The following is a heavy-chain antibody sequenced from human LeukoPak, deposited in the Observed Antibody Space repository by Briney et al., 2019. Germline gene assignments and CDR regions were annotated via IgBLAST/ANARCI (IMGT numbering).Heavy chain of an antibody. CDR1: GSSFNTYY. V-gene: IGHV4-4*07. CDR2: IHTSGSA. Sequence: SETLSLTCSLSGSSFNTYYWSWIRQPAGKSLERIGRIHTSGSADYSPSLQSRVTISVDMSKKEFSLKLTSVTAADTAVYYCARDIVYLIDEDYGWGQGILVTVSS. D-gene: IGHD4-17*01. CDR3: ARDIVYLIDEDYG. J-gene: IGHJ4*02.